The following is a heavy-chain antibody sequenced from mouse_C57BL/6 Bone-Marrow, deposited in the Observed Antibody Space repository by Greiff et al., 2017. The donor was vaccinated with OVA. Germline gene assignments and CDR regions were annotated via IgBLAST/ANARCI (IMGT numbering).Heavy chain of an antibody. D-gene: IGHD1-1*01. V-gene: IGHV5-16*01. CDR1: GFTFSDYY. J-gene: IGHJ1*03. Sequence: EVQLVESEGGLVQPGSSMKLSCTASGFTFSDYYMAWVRQVPEKGLEWVANINYDGSSTYYLDSLKSRFIISRDNAKNILYLQMSSLKSEDTATYYGARDLLTTVVDLWYFDVWGTGTTVTVSS. CDR2: INYDGSST. CDR3: ARDLLTTVVDLWYFDV.